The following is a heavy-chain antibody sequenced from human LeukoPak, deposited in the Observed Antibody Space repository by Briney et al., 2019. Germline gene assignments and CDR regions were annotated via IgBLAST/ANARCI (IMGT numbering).Heavy chain of an antibody. Sequence: GGSLRLSCAASGFTFSSYWMSWVRQAPGRGLEWVANIKQDGSEKYYVDSVKGRFTISRDNAKNSLYLQMNSLRAEDTAVYYWARDGDFWSGYYGGGYYFDYWGQGTLVTVSS. CDR3: ARDGDFWSGYYGGGYYFDY. V-gene: IGHV3-7*01. J-gene: IGHJ4*02. D-gene: IGHD3-3*01. CDR2: IKQDGSEK. CDR1: GFTFSSYW.